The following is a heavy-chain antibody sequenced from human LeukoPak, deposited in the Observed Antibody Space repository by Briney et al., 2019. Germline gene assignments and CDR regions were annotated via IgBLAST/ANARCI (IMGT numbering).Heavy chain of an antibody. CDR1: GGSISSYY. CDR2: IYYSGST. J-gene: IGHJ3*02. CDR3: ARATSGEDDAFDI. Sequence: PSETLSLTCTVSGGSISSYYWSWVRQPPGKGLEWIGYIYYSGSTNYNPSLKSRVTISVDTSKNQFSLKLSSVTAADTAVYYCARATSGEDDAFDIWGQGTMVTVSS. V-gene: IGHV4-59*01. D-gene: IGHD6-25*01.